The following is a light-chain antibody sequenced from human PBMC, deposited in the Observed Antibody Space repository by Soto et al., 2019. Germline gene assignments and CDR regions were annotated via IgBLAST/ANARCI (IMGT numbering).Light chain of an antibody. Sequence: EIVLTQSPGTLSLYPGEGATLSSTASQSVSSSFLAWYQQKPGQAPRLLIYGASSRATGLPARFSGSGSGTDFTLTISRLEPEDFALYYCQQYNGWPTFGQGTKVDIK. CDR2: GAS. V-gene: IGKV3-20*01. CDR1: QSVSSSF. CDR3: QQYNGWPT. J-gene: IGKJ1*01.